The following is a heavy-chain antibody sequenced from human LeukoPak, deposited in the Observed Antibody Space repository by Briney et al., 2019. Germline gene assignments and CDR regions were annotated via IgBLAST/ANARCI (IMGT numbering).Heavy chain of an antibody. J-gene: IGHJ4*02. CDR3: ARDLGDYYDSSGYISYYFDY. Sequence: GGSLRLSCAASGFTFSTYSMNWVRQAPGKGLEWVAVISYDGSNKYYADSVKGRFTISRDNSKNTLYLQMNSLRAEDTAVYYCARDLGDYYDSSGYISYYFDYWGQGTLVTVSS. D-gene: IGHD3-22*01. CDR2: ISYDGSNK. V-gene: IGHV3-30*03. CDR1: GFTFSTYS.